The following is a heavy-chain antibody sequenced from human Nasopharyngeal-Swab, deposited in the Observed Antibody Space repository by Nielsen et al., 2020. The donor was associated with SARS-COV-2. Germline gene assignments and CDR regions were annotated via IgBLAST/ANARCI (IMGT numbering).Heavy chain of an antibody. CDR2: VYYSGST. Sequence: SETLSLTCPVSGGSVSTTTYFWGWIRQPPGKGLEWIGTVYYSGSTYYNPSLKSRVTISVDTSKNQFSLKLSSVTAADTAVYYCARNGYSSSRGYYGMDVWGQGTTVTVSS. D-gene: IGHD6-6*01. V-gene: IGHV4-39*01. CDR1: GGSVSTTTYF. CDR3: ARNGYSSSRGYYGMDV. J-gene: IGHJ6*02.